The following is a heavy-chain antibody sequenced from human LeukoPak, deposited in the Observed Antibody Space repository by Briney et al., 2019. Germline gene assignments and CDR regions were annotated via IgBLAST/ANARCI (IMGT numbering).Heavy chain of an antibody. CDR1: GSTFSGFG. Sequence: GTCLRLSCAASGSTFSGFGMGCVRQAPGKGLQWVAVISSDGTNKFYADSVAGRLTISRDNSKNTLYLQMTSLRPEDRAVYFCGTEGGARGVDTVPYEYWGQSALVTVSS. V-gene: IGHV3-30*03. J-gene: IGHJ1*01. CDR3: GTEGGARGVDTVPYEY. D-gene: IGHD2-8*02. CDR2: ISSDGTNK.